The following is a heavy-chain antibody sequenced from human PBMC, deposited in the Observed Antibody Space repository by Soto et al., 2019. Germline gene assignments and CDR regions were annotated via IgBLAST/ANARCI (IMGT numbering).Heavy chain of an antibody. CDR2: IDPSDSYT. J-gene: IGHJ6*02. CDR1: GYSFTSYW. D-gene: IGHD3-10*01. V-gene: IGHV5-10-1*01. CDR3: ARHDSTVSYGSGSYYDYYGMDV. Sequence: GESLKISCKGSGYSFTSYWISWVRQMPGKGLEWMGRIDPSDSYTNYSPSFQGHVTISVDKSISTAYLQWSSLKASDTAMYYCARHDSTVSYGSGSYYDYYGMDVWGQGTTVTVSS.